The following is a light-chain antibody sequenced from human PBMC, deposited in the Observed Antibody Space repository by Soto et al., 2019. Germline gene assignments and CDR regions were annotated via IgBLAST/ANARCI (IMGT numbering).Light chain of an antibody. CDR3: MQALQLRT. CDR2: LGS. V-gene: IGKV2-28*01. J-gene: IGKJ1*01. CDR1: QSLLHSDGYNY. Sequence: DIVMTQSPLSPPVTPGEPASISCRSSQSLLHSDGYNYLDWYLQKPGQSPQLLIYLGSNRASGVPDRFSGSGSGTDFTLRISRVEAEDVGVYYCMQALQLRTFGQGTKVDIK.